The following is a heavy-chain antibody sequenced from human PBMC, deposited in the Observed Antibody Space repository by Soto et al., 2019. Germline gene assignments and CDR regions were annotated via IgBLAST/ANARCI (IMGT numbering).Heavy chain of an antibody. J-gene: IGHJ4*02. V-gene: IGHV4-30-2*06. CDR3: ARNITAAGIDY. Sequence: PSETLSLTCAVSGGSISSGGYSWSWIRQSPGKGLEWIGYIYHSGSTYYNPSLKSRVTISVDTSNNQFSLKLRSVTAADTAVYYCARNITAAGIDYWGQGILVTV. CDR1: GGSISSGGYS. D-gene: IGHD6-13*01. CDR2: IYHSGST.